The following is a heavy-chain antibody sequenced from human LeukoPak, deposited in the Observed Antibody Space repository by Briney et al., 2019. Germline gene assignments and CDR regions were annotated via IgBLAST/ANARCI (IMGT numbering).Heavy chain of an antibody. J-gene: IGHJ6*03. D-gene: IGHD4-11*01. CDR2: IRYDGSNT. CDR3: AKSNIDYSNHYYYMDV. Sequence: GGSLRLSCAASGFTFSTYSMLWVRQAPGKGLEWVAFIRYDGSNTYYADSVKGRFTISRDNSKNTLHLQMNSLRAEDTAVYYCAKSNIDYSNHYYYMDVWGKGTTVTVSS. CDR1: GFTFSTYS. V-gene: IGHV3-30*02.